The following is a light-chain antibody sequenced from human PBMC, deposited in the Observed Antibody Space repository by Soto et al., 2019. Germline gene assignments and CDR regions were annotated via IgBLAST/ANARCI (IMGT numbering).Light chain of an antibody. V-gene: IGKV3-20*01. CDR3: QQYDDSPGT. Sequence: IVFTQSPCTLSLSPGERATLPCRASQSISSSYLAWYQQKPGQAPRLLIYGASNRATAIPDRFSGSGSGTDFTLTISRLEPEDFAVYYCQQYDDSPGTFGQGTKVDIK. J-gene: IGKJ1*01. CDR2: GAS. CDR1: QSISSSY.